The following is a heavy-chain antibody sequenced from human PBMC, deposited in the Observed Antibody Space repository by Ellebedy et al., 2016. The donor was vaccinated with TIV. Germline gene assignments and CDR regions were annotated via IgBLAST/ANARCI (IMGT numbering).Heavy chain of an antibody. Sequence: MPSETLSLTCTVSGGSISSSSYYWSWIRQPPGKGLEWIGYIYYSGSTNYNPSLKSRVTISVDTSKNQFSLKLSSVTAADTAVYYCARGGYGMDVWGQGTTVTVSS. CDR3: ARGGYGMDV. V-gene: IGHV4-61*01. J-gene: IGHJ6*02. CDR2: IYYSGST. CDR1: GGSISSSSYY.